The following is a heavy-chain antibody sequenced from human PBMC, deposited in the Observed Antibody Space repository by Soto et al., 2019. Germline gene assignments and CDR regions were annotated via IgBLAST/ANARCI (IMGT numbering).Heavy chain of an antibody. V-gene: IGHV5-51*01. J-gene: IGHJ3*02. Sequence: GESLKISYKVSGYTFTTYWIGWLRQVPGKGLEWMGIIYPSNSDTRYSPSFQGQVTISVDKSISTAYLQWSSLKASDTAMYYCARKPDGFDIWGQGTMVTVSS. CDR2: IYPSNSDT. CDR3: ARKPDGFDI. CDR1: GYTFTTYW.